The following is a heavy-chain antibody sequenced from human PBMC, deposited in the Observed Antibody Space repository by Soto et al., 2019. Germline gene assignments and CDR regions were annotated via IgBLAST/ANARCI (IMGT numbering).Heavy chain of an antibody. J-gene: IGHJ6*03. D-gene: IGHD4-4*01. Sequence: SETLSLTCTVSGASISSYYWSWIRQPPGKGLEWIGYIYYSGSTNYNPSLKSRVTISVDTSKNQFSLKLSSVTAADTAVYYCARVSGNYVPFYYYYYMDVWGKGTTVTVSS. V-gene: IGHV4-59*01. CDR3: ARVSGNYVPFYYYYYMDV. CDR1: GASISSYY. CDR2: IYYSGST.